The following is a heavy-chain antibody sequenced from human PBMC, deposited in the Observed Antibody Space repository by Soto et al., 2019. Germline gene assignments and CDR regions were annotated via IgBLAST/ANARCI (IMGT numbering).Heavy chain of an antibody. CDR1: GYTFTSHG. J-gene: IGHJ4*02. CDR3: ARSSSAYYYTTTDY. D-gene: IGHD3-22*01. V-gene: IGHV1-18*01. Sequence: ASVKVSCKASGYTFTSHGITWVRQAPGQGLEWMGWISTFNANTNYAEKFQGRVSMITDTSTSTAYIELRSLRSDDTAVYYCARSSSAYYYTTTDYWGQGTLVTVSS. CDR2: ISTFNANT.